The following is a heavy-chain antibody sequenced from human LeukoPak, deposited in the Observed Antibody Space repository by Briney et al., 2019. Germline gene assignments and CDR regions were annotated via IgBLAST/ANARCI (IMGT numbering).Heavy chain of an antibody. J-gene: IGHJ4*02. Sequence: TGGSLRLSCAASGFTFNSNAMTWVRQPPGKGLEWIGEINHSGSTNYNPSLKSRVTISVDTSKNQFSLKLSSVTAADTAVYYCARHYRSITMVRGASFGYWGQGTLVTVSS. D-gene: IGHD3-10*01. CDR1: GFTFNSNA. CDR3: ARHYRSITMVRGASFGY. CDR2: INHSGST. V-gene: IGHV4-34*01.